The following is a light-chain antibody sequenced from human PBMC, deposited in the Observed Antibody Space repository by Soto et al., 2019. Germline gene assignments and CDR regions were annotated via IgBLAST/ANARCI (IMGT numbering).Light chain of an antibody. CDR1: SSDVGSYNL. Sequence: QSALTQPASVSGSPGQSITISCTGTSSDVGSYNLVSWYQQHPGKAPKLMIYEGTNRPSGVSNRFSGSKSGNTASLTLSGLQAEDEAHYYCSTYAGRLVFGGGTKLTVL. CDR2: EGT. V-gene: IGLV2-23*01. J-gene: IGLJ3*02. CDR3: STYAGRLV.